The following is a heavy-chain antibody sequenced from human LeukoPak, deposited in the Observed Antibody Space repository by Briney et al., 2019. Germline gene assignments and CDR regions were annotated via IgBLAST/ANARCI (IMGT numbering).Heavy chain of an antibody. CDR1: GFNFSAYA. J-gene: IGHJ4*02. D-gene: IGHD2-15*01. CDR3: ARAGDVIVEEYSDF. V-gene: IGHV3-30-3*01. CDR2: ISYDATRK. Sequence: GGSLRLSCAASGFNFSAYAMHWVRQAPGRGLEWVTLISYDATRKSYVDSVQGRFTIYRDNAKNTVYLQMNSLRSEDTAVYYCARAGDVIVEEYSDFWGQGTLVTVSS.